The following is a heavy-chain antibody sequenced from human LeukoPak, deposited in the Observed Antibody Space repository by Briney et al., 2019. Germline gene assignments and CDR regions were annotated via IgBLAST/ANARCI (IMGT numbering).Heavy chain of an antibody. Sequence: ASVKVSCKASGYTFTSYGISWVRQAPGQGLEWMGWISAYNGNTNYAQKLQSRVTMTTDTSTSTAYMELRSLRSDDTAVYYCARAPVYYDFWSGNPRAEYFQHWGQGTLVTVSS. D-gene: IGHD3-3*01. J-gene: IGHJ1*01. CDR3: ARAPVYYDFWSGNPRAEYFQH. V-gene: IGHV1-18*01. CDR2: ISAYNGNT. CDR1: GYTFTSYG.